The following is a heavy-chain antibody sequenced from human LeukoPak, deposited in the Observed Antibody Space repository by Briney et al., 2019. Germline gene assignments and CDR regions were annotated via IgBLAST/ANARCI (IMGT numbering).Heavy chain of an antibody. V-gene: IGHV4-4*07. J-gene: IGHJ6*03. CDR2: ISTSGST. D-gene: IGHD5-18*01. Sequence: TSETLSLTCTVSGGSISSYYWSWIRQPAGKGLESIGHISTSGSTNYNPSLKSRVTISVDTSKNQFSLKLSSVTAADTAVYFCARTTEGGYTYDYFYYYYMDVWGKGTTVIISS. CDR3: ARTTEGGYTYDYFYYYYMDV. CDR1: GGSISSYY.